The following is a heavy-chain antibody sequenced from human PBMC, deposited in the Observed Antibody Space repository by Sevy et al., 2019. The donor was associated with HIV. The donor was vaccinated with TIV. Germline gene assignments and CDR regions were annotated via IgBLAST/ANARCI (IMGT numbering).Heavy chain of an antibody. J-gene: IGHJ6*03. CDR3: VRGPNCGVGGCQQISPYCLDV. V-gene: IGHV3-72*01. Sequence: GGSLRLSCAASGFTFSDHYVDWVRQAPGKGLEWVGRIRNRPNSYTTEYAAFVKGRFTISRDDSRNSVDLHMNSLKTQDSAVYYCVRGPNCGVGGCQQISPYCLDVWGKGATVTVSS. CDR1: GFTFSDHY. CDR2: IRNRPNSYTT. D-gene: IGHD2-15*01.